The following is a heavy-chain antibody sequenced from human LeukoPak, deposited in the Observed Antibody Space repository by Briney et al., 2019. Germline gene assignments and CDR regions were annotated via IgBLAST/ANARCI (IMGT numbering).Heavy chain of an antibody. CDR3: ASRPADSTWHGVFDY. CDR1: GGSINSHY. J-gene: IGHJ4*02. V-gene: IGHV4-59*11. CDR2: IFNGGTT. Sequence: SETLSLTCTVSGGSINSHYWSWIRQPPGKGLEWIGYIFNGGTTNYNPSLKSRVTMSIDTSSDQFSLRLSSVTTADTAIYYCASRPADSTWHGVFDYWSRERWSPSPQ. D-gene: IGHD6-13*01.